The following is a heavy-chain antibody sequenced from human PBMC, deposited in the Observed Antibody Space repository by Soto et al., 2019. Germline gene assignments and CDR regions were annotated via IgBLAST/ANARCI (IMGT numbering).Heavy chain of an antibody. J-gene: IGHJ3*02. CDR1: GYTFTSYD. CDR3: ARKLAARPGFGNNDAFDI. Sequence: ASVKVSCKASGYTFTSYDINWVRQATGQGLEWMGWMNPNSGNTGYAQKFQGRVTMTRNTSISTAYMELSSPRSEDTAVYYCARKLAARPGFGNNDAFDIWGQGTMVTVSS. CDR2: MNPNSGNT. V-gene: IGHV1-8*01. D-gene: IGHD6-6*01.